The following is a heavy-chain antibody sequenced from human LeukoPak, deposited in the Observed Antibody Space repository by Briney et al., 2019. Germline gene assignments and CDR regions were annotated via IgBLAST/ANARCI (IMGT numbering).Heavy chain of an antibody. CDR3: ARVDDFDWLTDY. V-gene: IGHV1-8*02. CDR2: MNPNNGNT. Sequence: ASVKVSCKASGYTFTGYYIHWVRQATGQGLEWMGWMNPNNGNTGYAQKFQGRVTLTRSTSISTAYMELSSLRSEDTAVYYCARVDDFDWLTDYWGQGTLVTVSS. J-gene: IGHJ4*02. CDR1: GYTFTGYY. D-gene: IGHD3-9*01.